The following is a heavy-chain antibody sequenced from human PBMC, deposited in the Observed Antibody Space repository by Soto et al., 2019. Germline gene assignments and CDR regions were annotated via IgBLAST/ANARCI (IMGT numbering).Heavy chain of an antibody. CDR3: TRVRLGSRRASDY. CDR1: GFTFSDHS. CDR2: IKNTANSYTT. D-gene: IGHD6-13*01. V-gene: IGHV3-72*01. Sequence: EVQLVESGGGLVQPEGSLRLSCAASGFTFSDHSMDWVRQAPGEGLEWVGRIKNTANSYTTEYAAPVKGRFIISRDDSKNAVLLQRNRLKTDDKPVYYCTRVRLGSRRASDYWGQGSLVTGSS. J-gene: IGHJ4*02.